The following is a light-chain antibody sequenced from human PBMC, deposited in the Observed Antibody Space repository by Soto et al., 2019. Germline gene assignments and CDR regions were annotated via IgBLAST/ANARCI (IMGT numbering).Light chain of an antibody. J-gene: IGLJ1*01. CDR1: KNDIGVYDF. CDR2: EVV. V-gene: IGLV2-8*01. CDR3: KSYAGSNTYV. Sequence: QSVLTQPPSASGSPGQSVTISCTGTKNDIGVYDFVSWYKHHPGKAPRLIIYEVVQRPSGLPDRFSGSKSGNTASLTVSGLQAADEADYFCKSYAGSNTYVVGSGTKV.